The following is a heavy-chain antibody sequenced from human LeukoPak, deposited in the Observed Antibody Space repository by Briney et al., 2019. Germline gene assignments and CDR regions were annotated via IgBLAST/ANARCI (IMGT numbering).Heavy chain of an antibody. CDR1: GFTFSSYW. D-gene: IGHD3-3*01. V-gene: IGHV3-7*03. J-gene: IGHJ4*02. CDR2: IKQDGSEK. CDR3: ARVSPLYDFWSHDY. Sequence: GGSLRLSCAASGFTFSSYWMSWVRQAPGKGLEWVAKIKQDGSEKYYVDSVKGRFTISRDNAKNSLYLQMNSLRAEDTAVYYCARVSPLYDFWSHDYWGQGTLVTVSS.